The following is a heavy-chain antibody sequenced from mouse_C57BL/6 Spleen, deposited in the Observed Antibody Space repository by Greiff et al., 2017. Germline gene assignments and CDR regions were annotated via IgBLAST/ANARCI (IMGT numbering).Heavy chain of an antibody. CDR3: TNYGSSYGNFDY. CDR1: GYTFTDYE. CDR2: IDPETGGT. J-gene: IGHJ2*01. V-gene: IGHV1-15*01. D-gene: IGHD1-1*01. Sequence: VKVVESGAELVRPGASVTLSCKASGYTFTDYEMHWVKQTPVHGLEWIGAIDPETGGTAYNQKFKGKAILTAAKSSSTAYMELRSLTSEDSAVYYCTNYGSSYGNFDYWGQGTTLTVSS.